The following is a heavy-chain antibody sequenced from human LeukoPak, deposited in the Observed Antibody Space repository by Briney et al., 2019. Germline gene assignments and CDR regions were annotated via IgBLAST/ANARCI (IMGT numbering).Heavy chain of an antibody. D-gene: IGHD6-19*01. CDR1: GFTFSSYS. Sequence: GGSLRLSCAATGFTFSSYSMNWVRQAPGKGLEWVSSISSSSSYIYYADSVKGRFTISRDNAKNSLYLQMNSLRAEDTAVYYCAKDKEGSSGWIDYWGQGTLVTVSS. J-gene: IGHJ4*02. V-gene: IGHV3-21*01. CDR3: AKDKEGSSGWIDY. CDR2: ISSSSSYI.